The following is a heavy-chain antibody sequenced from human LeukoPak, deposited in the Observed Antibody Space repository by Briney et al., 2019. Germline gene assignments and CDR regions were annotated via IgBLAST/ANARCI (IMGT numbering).Heavy chain of an antibody. CDR1: GFTFSSYA. V-gene: IGHV3-23*01. Sequence: GASLRLSCAASGFTFSSYAMSWVRQAPGKGLEWVSAISGSGGSTYYADSVKGRFTISRDNSKNTLYLQMNSLRAEGTAVYYCAKAEGHGDYYFDYWGQGTLVTVSS. J-gene: IGHJ4*02. CDR3: AKAEGHGDYYFDY. CDR2: ISGSGGST. D-gene: IGHD4-17*01.